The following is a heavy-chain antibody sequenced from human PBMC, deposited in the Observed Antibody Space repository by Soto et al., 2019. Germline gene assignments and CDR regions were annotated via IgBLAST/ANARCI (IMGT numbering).Heavy chain of an antibody. Sequence: QAQLMQSGAEVKKPGSSVKVSCKASGGTFSGYAISWVRQAPGQGLEWMGGIIPVLGITNYAQKFQGRITIAADESTGTAHMDLRSLSPEDTAVYYCAKDPRSITGTTASEDFQQWGQGTLVTVSS. CDR3: AKDPRSITGTTASEDFQQ. CDR1: GGTFSGYA. D-gene: IGHD1-20*01. V-gene: IGHV1-69*01. CDR2: IIPVLGIT. J-gene: IGHJ1*01.